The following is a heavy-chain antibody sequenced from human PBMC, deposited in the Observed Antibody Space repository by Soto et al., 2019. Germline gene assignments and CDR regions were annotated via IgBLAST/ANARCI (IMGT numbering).Heavy chain of an antibody. CDR3: GRGRPFGR. CDR1: GGSISSGGYS. V-gene: IGHV4-30-2*01. J-gene: IGHJ4*02. D-gene: IGHD3-3*01. CDR2: IYHSGST. Sequence: QLQLQESGSGLGKPSQTLSLTCAVSGGSISSGGYSWSWIRQPPGKGLEWIGYIYHSGSTYYNPSLKSRVTISVDRSKHQFSLKLSSVTAADTAVYYCGRGRPFGRWGQGTLVTVSS.